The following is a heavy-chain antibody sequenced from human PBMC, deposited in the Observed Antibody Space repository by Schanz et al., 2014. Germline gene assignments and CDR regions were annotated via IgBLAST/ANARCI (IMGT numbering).Heavy chain of an antibody. CDR1: GYTFTDYH. V-gene: IGHV1-2*06. D-gene: IGHD3-10*01. Sequence: QVQLVQSGAEVKKPGASVKVSCKSSGYTFTDYHIHWVRQAPGQGLEYMGRIKPNSGGTNFAQKFQGRVTMTRDTSISTVYMELSRLRSDDTAVYYCAREGTVIRGLSGWFDPWGQGTLVTVSS. J-gene: IGHJ5*02. CDR2: IKPNSGGT. CDR3: AREGTVIRGLSGWFDP.